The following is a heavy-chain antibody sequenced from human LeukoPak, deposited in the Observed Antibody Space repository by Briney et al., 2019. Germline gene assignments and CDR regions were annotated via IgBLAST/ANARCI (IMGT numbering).Heavy chain of an antibody. CDR2: IYHSGST. CDR1: GGSFSGYY. CDR3: ARDPFWSGYYFDS. Sequence: SETLSLTCAVYGGSFSGYYWSWIRQPPGKGLEWIGEIYHSGSTNYNPSLKSRVTISVDKSKNQFSLKLSSVTAADTAVYYCARDPFWSGYYFDSWGQGTLVTVSS. J-gene: IGHJ4*02. D-gene: IGHD3-3*01. V-gene: IGHV4-34*01.